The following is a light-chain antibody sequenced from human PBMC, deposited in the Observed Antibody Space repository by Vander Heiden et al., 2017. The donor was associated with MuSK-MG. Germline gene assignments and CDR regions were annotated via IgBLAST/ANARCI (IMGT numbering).Light chain of an antibody. CDR1: QSINNY. J-gene: IGKJ4*01. CDR3: QQSYIPPLT. CDR2: SAS. Sequence: IHLTPSPSSLSASVGDRVSITCRASQSINNYVNWYQQKPGKAPKLLIYSASTLESGVPSRFSSSGFGTDFTLTISSLQPEDFATYYCQQSYIPPLTFGGGTTVEIK. V-gene: IGKV1-39*01.